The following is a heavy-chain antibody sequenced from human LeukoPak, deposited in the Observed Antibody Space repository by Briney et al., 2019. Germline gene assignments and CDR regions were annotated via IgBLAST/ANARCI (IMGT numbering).Heavy chain of an antibody. D-gene: IGHD3-10*01. CDR2: IYYSGST. Sequence: SETLSLTCTVSGGSISSSSYYWGWIRQPPGKGLEWVGSIYYSGSTYYNPSLKSRVTISVDTSKNQFSLKLSSVTAADTAVYYCASQKPGSYSGYWGQGTLVTVSS. V-gene: IGHV4-39*07. J-gene: IGHJ4*02. CDR1: GGSISSSSYY. CDR3: ASQKPGSYSGY.